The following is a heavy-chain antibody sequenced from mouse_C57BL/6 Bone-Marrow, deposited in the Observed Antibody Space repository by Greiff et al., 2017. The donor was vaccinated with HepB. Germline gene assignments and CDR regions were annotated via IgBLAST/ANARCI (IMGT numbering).Heavy chain of an antibody. J-gene: IGHJ4*01. Sequence: EVQLMESGGGLVKPGGSLKLSCAASGFTFSDYGMHWVRQAPEKGLEWVAYISSGSSTIYYADTVKGRFTISRDNAKNTLFLQMTSLRSEDTAMYYCARTDDYDGSMDYWGQGTSVTVSS. D-gene: IGHD2-4*01. V-gene: IGHV5-17*01. CDR1: GFTFSDYG. CDR2: ISSGSSTI. CDR3: ARTDDYDGSMDY.